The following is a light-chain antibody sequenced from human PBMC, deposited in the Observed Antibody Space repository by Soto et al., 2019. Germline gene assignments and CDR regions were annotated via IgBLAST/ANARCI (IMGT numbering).Light chain of an antibody. V-gene: IGKV3-20*01. J-gene: IGKJ3*01. Sequence: EIVLTQSPGTLSLSPGERATLSCRASQSISSNFLAWYQQKLGQAPRLLIYGASNRATGIPDRFSGSGSGTDFTLTIARLEPEDFAVYYCQQYGGSPLFTFGPGTKVDIK. CDR1: QSISSNF. CDR3: QQYGGSPLFT. CDR2: GAS.